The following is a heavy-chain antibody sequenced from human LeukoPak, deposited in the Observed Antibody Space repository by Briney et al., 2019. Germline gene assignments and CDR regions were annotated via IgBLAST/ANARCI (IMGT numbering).Heavy chain of an antibody. CDR1: GYSFTSYW. CDR3: ARHNYYGSGRGEWFDP. V-gene: IGHV5-10-1*01. D-gene: IGHD3-10*01. J-gene: IGHJ5*02. CDR2: IDPSDSYT. Sequence: GESLKISCKGSGYSFTSYWISWVRQMPGKGLEWMGRIDPSDSYTNYSPSFQDHVTISADKSISTAYLQWSSLKASDTAMYYCARHNYYGSGRGEWFDPWDQGTLVTVSS.